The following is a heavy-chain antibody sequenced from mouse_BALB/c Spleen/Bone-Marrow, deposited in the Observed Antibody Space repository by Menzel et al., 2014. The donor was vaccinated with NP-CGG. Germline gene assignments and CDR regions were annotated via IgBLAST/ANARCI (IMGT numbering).Heavy chain of an antibody. Sequence: EVQQVESGAELVRPGALVKLSCKASGFNIKDYYMHWVKQRPEQGLEWIGWIDPENGNTIYDPKFQGKASITADTSSNTAYLQLSSLTSEDTAVYYCAPIYDGYYVAWFAYWGQGTLVTVSA. V-gene: IGHV14-1*02. D-gene: IGHD2-3*01. J-gene: IGHJ3*01. CDR1: GFNIKDYY. CDR3: APIYDGYYVAWFAY. CDR2: IDPENGNT.